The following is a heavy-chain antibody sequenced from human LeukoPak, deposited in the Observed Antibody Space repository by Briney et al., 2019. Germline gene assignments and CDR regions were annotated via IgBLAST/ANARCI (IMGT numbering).Heavy chain of an antibody. CDR2: ISSSSSYI. CDR3: ARAGRAYSSSWYWFDP. J-gene: IGHJ5*02. CDR1: GFTFSSYS. D-gene: IGHD6-13*01. V-gene: IGHV3-21*01. Sequence: PGGSLRLSCAASGFTFSSYSMNWVRQAPGKVLEWVSSISSSSSYIYYADSVKGRFTISRDNAKNSLYLQMNSLRAEDTAVYYCARAGRAYSSSWYWFDPWGQGTLVTVSS.